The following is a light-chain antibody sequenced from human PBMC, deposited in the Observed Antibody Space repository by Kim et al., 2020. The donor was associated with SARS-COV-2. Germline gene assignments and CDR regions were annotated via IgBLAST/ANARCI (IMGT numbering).Light chain of an antibody. CDR2: GKN. CDR3: NSRDSSGVV. J-gene: IGLJ2*01. V-gene: IGLV3-19*01. CDR1: SLRNYY. Sequence: SGALGQTVRITCQGDSLRNYYASWYQQKPGQAPVLVFYGKNNRPSGIPHRFSGSTSRDTASLTITGTQAEDEADYYCNSRDSSGVVFGGGTQLTVL.